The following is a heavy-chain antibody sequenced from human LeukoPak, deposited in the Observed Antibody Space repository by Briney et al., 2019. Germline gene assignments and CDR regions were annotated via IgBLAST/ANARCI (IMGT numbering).Heavy chain of an antibody. CDR3: ARVTLVPGGYFQH. CDR2: INPNSGGT. CDR1: GYTFTGYY. Sequence: ASVKVSCKASGYTFTGYYMHWVRQAPGQGLEWMGWINPNSGGTNYAQKFQGRVTMTRDTSISTAYMELSRLRSDDTAVYYCARVTLVPGGYFQHWGQGTLVTVSS. V-gene: IGHV1-2*02. J-gene: IGHJ1*01. D-gene: IGHD2-2*01.